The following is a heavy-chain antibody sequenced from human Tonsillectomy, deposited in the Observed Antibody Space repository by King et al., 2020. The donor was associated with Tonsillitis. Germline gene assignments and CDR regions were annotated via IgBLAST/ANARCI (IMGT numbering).Heavy chain of an antibody. CDR3: AKDIYGDDVGHTFDY. CDR2: ISNSGGST. D-gene: IGHD4-17*01. J-gene: IGHJ4*02. V-gene: IGHV3-23*04. CDR1: EFTFSSYA. Sequence: VQLVESGGGLVQPGGSLRLSCAASEFTFSSYAMSWVRQAPGKGLEWVSTISNSGGSTYYADSVKGRFTISRDNSKNTPYLQMNSLRPEDTALYYYAKDIYGDDVGHTFDYWGQGTLVTVSS.